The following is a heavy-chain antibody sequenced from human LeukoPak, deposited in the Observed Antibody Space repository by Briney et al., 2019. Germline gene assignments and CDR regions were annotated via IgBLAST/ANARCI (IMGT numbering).Heavy chain of an antibody. CDR1: GFTFSSYS. J-gene: IGHJ4*02. D-gene: IGHD4-17*01. V-gene: IGHV3-21*01. CDR2: ISSSSSYI. Sequence: GGALRLSCGASGFTFSSYSMNWVRQAPGKGLEWGSSISSSSSYIYYADSVKGRSTISRETAQTSLYLQMTSLRAEDTAVYYCARHDYGAYEFDYWGQGTLVTVSS. CDR3: ARHDYGAYEFDY.